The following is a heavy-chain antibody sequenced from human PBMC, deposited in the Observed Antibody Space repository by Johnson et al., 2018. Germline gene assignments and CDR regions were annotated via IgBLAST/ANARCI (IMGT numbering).Heavy chain of an antibody. V-gene: IGHV3-30-3*01. CDR3: ARATGGPYYYYYMDV. J-gene: IGHJ6*03. CDR2: ISDDGTKK. Sequence: QVQLVESGGDVVQPGTALRLSCGASGFSFSSFTMHWVRQAPGKGLEWVAVISDDGTKKYSADSVKGRFTISRDNSKNTLYLQMNSLRSDDTGVYYCARATGGPYYYYYMDVWGKGTTVTVSS. CDR1: GFSFSSFT. D-gene: IGHD3-10*01.